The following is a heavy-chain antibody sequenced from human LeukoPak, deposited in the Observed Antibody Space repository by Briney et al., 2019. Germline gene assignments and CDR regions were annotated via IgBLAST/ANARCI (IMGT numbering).Heavy chain of an antibody. V-gene: IGHV3-74*01. D-gene: IGHD1-26*01. CDR3: ARDAGGRTQREGWFDP. CDR1: GFTFGTYW. CDR2: INSDGGTT. J-gene: IGHJ5*02. Sequence: GGSLRLSCGASGFTFGTYWMHWVRQAPGKGLVWVSGINSDGGTTTYADSVKGRFTISRDNAKNSLYLQMKSLRVEDTGVYYCARDAGGRTQREGWFDPWGQGTLVTVSS.